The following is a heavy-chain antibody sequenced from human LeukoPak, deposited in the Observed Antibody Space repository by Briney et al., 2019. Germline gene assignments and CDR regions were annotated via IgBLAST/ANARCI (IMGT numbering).Heavy chain of an antibody. J-gene: IGHJ4*02. CDR1: GFTFSNYA. D-gene: IGHD3-3*01. Sequence: GGSLRLSCAASGFTFSNYAMTWVRQAPGKGLEWVSSISSAVINTYNADSVKGRFTISRDNSKNTLYLQMNSLRADDTAIYYCAKGTVRFLEWSQRGYFDYWGQGILVTVSS. V-gene: IGHV3-23*01. CDR2: ISSAVINT. CDR3: AKGTVRFLEWSQRGYFDY.